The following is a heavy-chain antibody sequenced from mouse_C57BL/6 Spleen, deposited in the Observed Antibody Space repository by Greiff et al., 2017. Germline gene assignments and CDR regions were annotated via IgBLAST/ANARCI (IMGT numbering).Heavy chain of an antibody. CDR2: IDPSDSYT. D-gene: IGHD4-1*01. CDR1: GYTFTSYW. Sequence: VQLQQPGAELVRPGTSVTLSCKASGYTFTSYWMHWVKQRPGQGLEWIGVIDPSDSYTTYNQKFKGKATLTVDTSSSTAYMQSSSLTSEDSAVYYCAKLGPYYWGKGTTLTVAS. J-gene: IGHJ2*01. CDR3: AKLGPYY. V-gene: IGHV1-59*01.